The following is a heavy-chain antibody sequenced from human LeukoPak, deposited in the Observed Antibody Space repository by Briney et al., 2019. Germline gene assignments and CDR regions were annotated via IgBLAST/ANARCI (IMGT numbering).Heavy chain of an antibody. CDR2: INPNSGGT. CDR1: GYTFTSYD. J-gene: IGHJ5*02. CDR3: ARVITSTSWGEYNWFDP. Sequence: ASVKVSCKASGYTFTSYDINWVRQATGQGLEWMGWINPNSGGTNYAQKFQGRVTMTRDTSISTAYMELSRLRSDDTAVYYCARVITSTSWGEYNWFDPWGQGTLVTVSS. V-gene: IGHV1-2*02. D-gene: IGHD2-2*01.